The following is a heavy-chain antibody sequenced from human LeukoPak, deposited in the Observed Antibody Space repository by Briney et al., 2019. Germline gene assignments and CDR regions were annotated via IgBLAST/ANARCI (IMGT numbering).Heavy chain of an antibody. Sequence: PGGSLRLSCAASGFTFSSYAMSWVRQAPGKGLEWVSAISGSGGSTYYADSVKGRFTISRDNSKNTLYLQMNSLRAEDTAVYYCAKDSCGGDCYSGFDYWGQGTLVTVSS. CDR1: GFTFSSYA. J-gene: IGHJ4*02. CDR3: AKDSCGGDCYSGFDY. V-gene: IGHV3-23*01. D-gene: IGHD2-21*02. CDR2: ISGSGGST.